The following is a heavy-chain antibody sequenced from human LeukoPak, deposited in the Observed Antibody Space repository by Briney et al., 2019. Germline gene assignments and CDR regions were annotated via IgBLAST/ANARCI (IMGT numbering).Heavy chain of an antibody. CDR1: GFTFSSYS. V-gene: IGHV3-48*01. J-gene: IGHJ3*02. CDR3: ARAKRNGFDI. Sequence: GGSLRLSCKTSGFTFSSYSMNWVRQAPGKGLEWVSYIRSSSTTIYYADSVKGRFTISRDNAKNSLYLQMNSLRAEDTAVYYCARAKRNGFDIWGQGTMVTVSS. CDR2: IRSSSTTI.